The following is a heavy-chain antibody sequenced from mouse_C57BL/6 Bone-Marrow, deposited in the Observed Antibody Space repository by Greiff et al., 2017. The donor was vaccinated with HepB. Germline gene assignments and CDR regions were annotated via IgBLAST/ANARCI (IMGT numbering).Heavy chain of an antibody. CDR3: ARGLRSMITTRAMDY. V-gene: IGHV1-50*01. CDR1: GYTFTSYW. Sequence: QVQLQQPGAELVKPGASVKLSCKASGYTFTSYWMQWVKQRPGQGLEWIGEIDPSDSYTNYNQKFKGKATLTVDTSSSTAYMQLSSLTSEDSAVYYCARGLRSMITTRAMDYWGQGTSVTVSS. J-gene: IGHJ4*01. CDR2: IDPSDSYT. D-gene: IGHD2-4*01.